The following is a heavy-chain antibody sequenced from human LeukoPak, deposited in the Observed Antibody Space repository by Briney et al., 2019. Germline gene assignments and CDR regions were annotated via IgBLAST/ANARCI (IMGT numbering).Heavy chain of an antibody. Sequence: SVKVSCKASGGTFSSYTISWVRQAPGQGLEWMGRIIPIFGIANYAQKFQGRVTITADKSTSTAYMELSSLRSEDTAVYYCARSRDGYNNFDYWGQGTLVTVSS. CDR1: GGTFSSYT. J-gene: IGHJ4*02. V-gene: IGHV1-69*02. D-gene: IGHD5-24*01. CDR3: ARSRDGYNNFDY. CDR2: IIPIFGIA.